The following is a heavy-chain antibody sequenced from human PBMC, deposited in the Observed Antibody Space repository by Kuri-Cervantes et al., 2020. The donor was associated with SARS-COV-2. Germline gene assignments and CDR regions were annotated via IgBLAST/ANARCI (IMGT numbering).Heavy chain of an antibody. CDR1: GGSFSGYY. CDR3: ARPGYCSSTCCYNNWFDP. Sequence: ESLKISCAVYGGSFSGYYWSWIRQPPGKGLEWIGEINHSGSTNYNPSLKSRVTISVDTSKNQFSLKLSSVTAADTAVYYCARPGYCSSTCCYNNWFDPRGQGTLVTVSS. D-gene: IGHD2-2*02. J-gene: IGHJ5*02. CDR2: INHSGST. V-gene: IGHV4-34*01.